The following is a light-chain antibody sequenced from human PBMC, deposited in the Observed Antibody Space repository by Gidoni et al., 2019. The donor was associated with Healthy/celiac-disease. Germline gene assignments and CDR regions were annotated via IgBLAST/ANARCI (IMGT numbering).Light chain of an antibody. CDR2: DPS. V-gene: IGKV1-33*01. CDR3: QQYDNLPPMYT. CDR1: QDISNY. J-gene: IGKJ2*01. Sequence: DIQMTQSPSSLSASVGDRVTITCQASQDISNYLNWYQQKPGKAPKLLIYDPSNLETGVPSRFSGSGSGTDFTFTISSLQPEDIATYYCQQYDNLPPMYTFXQXTKLXIK.